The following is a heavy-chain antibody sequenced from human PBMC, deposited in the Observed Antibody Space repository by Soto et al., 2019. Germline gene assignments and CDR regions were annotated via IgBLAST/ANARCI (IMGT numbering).Heavy chain of an antibody. Sequence: QLPLQESGPGLVKPSETLFLTYTVSGGSISSSGYFWAWTRQPPGKGLEWIGSIYYSGSTYYNPALKSRVTIDVDPSKDHPSRNLSSVTAADTAVYYCARQDYYGSDLQYFQHWGQGSLVTVSS. CDR2: IYYSGST. V-gene: IGHV4-39*01. J-gene: IGHJ1*01. D-gene: IGHD3-10*01. CDR3: ARQDYYGSDLQYFQH. CDR1: GGSISSSGYF.